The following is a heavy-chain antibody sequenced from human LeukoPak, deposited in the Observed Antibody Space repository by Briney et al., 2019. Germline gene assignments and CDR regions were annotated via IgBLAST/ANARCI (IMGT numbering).Heavy chain of an antibody. CDR3: ARDLDPLRYFDFTLGY. Sequence: GASVKVSCKASGYTFTSYGISWVRQAPGQGLEWMGWISAYNGNTNYAQKLQGRVTMTTDTSTSTAYMELRSLRSDDTAVYYCARDLDPLRYFDFTLGYWGQGTLVTVSS. D-gene: IGHD3-9*01. CDR2: ISAYNGNT. V-gene: IGHV1-18*01. J-gene: IGHJ4*02. CDR1: GYTFTSYG.